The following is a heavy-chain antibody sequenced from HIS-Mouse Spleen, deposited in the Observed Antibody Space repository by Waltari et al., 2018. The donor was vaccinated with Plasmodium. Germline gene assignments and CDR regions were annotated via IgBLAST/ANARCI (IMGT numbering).Heavy chain of an antibody. CDR2: IYYSGST. CDR3: ARRGGSYYYFDY. Sequence: QLQLQESGPGLVKPSETLSLTCTVSGGSISSSSYYWGWIRQPPGKGLEWIGSIYYSGSTYDNPSLKSRVTISVDTSKNQFSLKLRCVTAADTAVYYCARRGGSYYYFDYWGQGTLVTVSS. V-gene: IGHV4-39*01. CDR1: GGSISSSSYY. D-gene: IGHD1-26*01. J-gene: IGHJ4*02.